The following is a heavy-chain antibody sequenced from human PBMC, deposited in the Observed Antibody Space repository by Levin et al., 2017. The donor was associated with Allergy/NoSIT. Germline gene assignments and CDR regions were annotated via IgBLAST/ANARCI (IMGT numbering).Heavy chain of an antibody. CDR3: AKDRGSYAYDY. D-gene: IGHD3-10*01. Sequence: GESLKISCAASGFVVTKSGMSWVRQAPGKGLEWVSGFGNNGDTPYADSVKGRFTILRDMSKNTLYLQMNNLRVEDTAVYFCAKDRGSYAYDYWGQGTLVTVSS. V-gene: IGHV3-23*01. J-gene: IGHJ4*02. CDR2: FGNNGDT. CDR1: GFVVTKSG.